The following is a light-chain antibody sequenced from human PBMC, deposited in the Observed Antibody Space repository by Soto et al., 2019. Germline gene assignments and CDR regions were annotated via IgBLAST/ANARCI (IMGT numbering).Light chain of an antibody. V-gene: IGKV3-15*01. CDR1: QSVNSN. J-gene: IGKJ1*01. CDR2: GAS. Sequence: EIVMTQSPATLSVSPGERATLSCRASQSVNSNLAWYQQKPGQTPRLLIYGASTRATGIPARFSGSGPGSEFTLTIRSLQSEDFAVYHCQQYNNWWTFGQGTKVEMK. CDR3: QQYNNWWT.